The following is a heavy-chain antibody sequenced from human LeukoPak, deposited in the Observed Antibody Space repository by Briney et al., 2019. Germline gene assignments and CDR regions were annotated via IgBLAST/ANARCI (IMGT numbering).Heavy chain of an antibody. V-gene: IGHV4-39*01. CDR1: GGSISSSSYY. Sequence: SETLSLTCTVSGGSISSSSYYWGWIRQPPGKGLEWTGSIYYSGSTYYNPSLKSRVTISVDTSKNQFSLKLSSVTAADTAVYYCARHFSPLPIVVVPAAIDYWGQGTLVTVSS. CDR3: ARHFSPLPIVVVPAAIDY. CDR2: IYYSGST. J-gene: IGHJ4*02. D-gene: IGHD2-2*01.